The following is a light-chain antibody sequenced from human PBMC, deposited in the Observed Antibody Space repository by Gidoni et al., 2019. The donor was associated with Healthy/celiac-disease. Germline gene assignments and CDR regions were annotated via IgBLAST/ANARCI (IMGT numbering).Light chain of an antibody. Sequence: QTASVSGSPGQSITISCTGTSSDVGGYNYVSWYQQHPGKAPKLMIYDVSNRPSGVSNRFSGSKSGNTASLTISGLQAEDDADYYCSSYTSSSTVVFGGGTKLTVL. J-gene: IGLJ2*01. V-gene: IGLV2-14*01. CDR1: SSDVGGYNY. CDR3: SSYTSSSTVV. CDR2: DVS.